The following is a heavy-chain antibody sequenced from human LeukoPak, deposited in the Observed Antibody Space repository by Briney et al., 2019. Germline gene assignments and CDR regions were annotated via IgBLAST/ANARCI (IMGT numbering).Heavy chain of an antibody. V-gene: IGHV1-18*01. CDR3: ARVALGYCSSTSCYPVSFDY. D-gene: IGHD2-2*01. J-gene: IGHJ4*02. Sequence: ASVKVSCKASGYTFTSYGISWVRQAPGQGLEWMGWMSAYNGNTNYAQKLQGRVTMTTDTSTSTAYMELRSLRSDDTAVYYCARVALGYCSSTSCYPVSFDYWGQGTLVTVSS. CDR2: MSAYNGNT. CDR1: GYTFTSYG.